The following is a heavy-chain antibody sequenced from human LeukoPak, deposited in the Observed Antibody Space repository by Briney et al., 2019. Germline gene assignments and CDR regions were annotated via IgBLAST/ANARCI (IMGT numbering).Heavy chain of an antibody. J-gene: IGHJ4*02. CDR1: GLTFSSHW. V-gene: IGHV3-74*01. CDR3: LRDLNWSLDQ. D-gene: IGHD1-20*01. CDR2: ITNDGSST. Sequence: GGSLRLSCAASGLTFSSHWMHWVRQAPGKGLVWVSRITNDGSSTTYADSVKGRFTISRDNAKNTLYLQMNSLRAEDTAVYYCLRDLNWSLDQWGQGTLVTVSS.